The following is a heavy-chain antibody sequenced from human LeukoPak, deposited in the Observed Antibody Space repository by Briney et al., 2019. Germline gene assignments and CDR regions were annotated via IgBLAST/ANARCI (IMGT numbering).Heavy chain of an antibody. CDR2: IYYSGST. CDR1: GGSISSYY. Sequence: SETLSLTCTVSGGSISSYYWSWIRQPPGKGLEWIGYIYYSGSTNYNPSLKSRVTISVDTSKNQFSLKLSSVTAADTAVYYCARAPGYYDSSGYRPYYYYGMGVWGQGTTVTVSS. D-gene: IGHD3-22*01. V-gene: IGHV4-59*01. CDR3: ARAPGYYDSSGYRPYYYYGMGV. J-gene: IGHJ6*02.